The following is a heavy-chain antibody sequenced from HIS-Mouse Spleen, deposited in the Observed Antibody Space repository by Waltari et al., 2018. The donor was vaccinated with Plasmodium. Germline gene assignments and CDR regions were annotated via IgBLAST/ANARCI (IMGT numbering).Heavy chain of an antibody. D-gene: IGHD6-13*01. CDR2: INPNSSGT. CDR3: ARVLGYKAAAGTFVEYFQH. V-gene: IGHV1-2*02. Sequence: QVQLVQSGAEVKKPGASVKVSCKASGYTFTGYYMHWVRQAPGQGLEWMGWINPNSSGTNYAQEVQGRVTMTRDTSISTAYMELSRLRSDDTAVYYCARVLGYKAAAGTFVEYFQHWGQGTLVTVSS. J-gene: IGHJ1*01. CDR1: GYTFTGYY.